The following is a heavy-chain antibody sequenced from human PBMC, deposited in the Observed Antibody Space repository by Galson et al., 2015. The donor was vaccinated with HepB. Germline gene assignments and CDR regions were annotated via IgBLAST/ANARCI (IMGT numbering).Heavy chain of an antibody. Sequence: SLRLSCAASGFVFDNYVMTWVRQAPGKGLEWVSSLSGVSGNTYYADSVQGRFTVSRDTFKNTVFLQMDGLSADDTAIFYCAARSGASRGNWYFDLWGRGTLVTVSS. CDR1: GFVFDNYV. CDR3: AARSGASRGNWYFDL. CDR2: LSGVSGNT. J-gene: IGHJ2*01. D-gene: IGHD3-10*01. V-gene: IGHV3-23*01.